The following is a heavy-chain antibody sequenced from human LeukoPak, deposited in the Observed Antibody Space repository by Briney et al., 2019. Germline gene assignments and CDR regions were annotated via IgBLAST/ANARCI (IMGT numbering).Heavy chain of an antibody. V-gene: IGHV3-21*01. J-gene: IGHJ6*03. CDR3: ARDGYEVVAATPGYYYYMDV. CDR2: ITSTTTYT. D-gene: IGHD2-15*01. Sequence: GGSLRLSCSASGFIFNTFGMNWVRQAPGKGLEWVSSITSTTTYTYYADSVKGRFTISRDNSKNTLYLQMNSLRAEDTAVYYCARDGYEVVAATPGYYYYMDVWGKGTTVTVSS. CDR1: GFIFNTFG.